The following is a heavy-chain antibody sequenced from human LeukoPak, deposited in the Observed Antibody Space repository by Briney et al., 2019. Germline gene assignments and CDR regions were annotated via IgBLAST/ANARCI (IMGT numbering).Heavy chain of an antibody. CDR1: GYTLTELS. J-gene: IGHJ5*02. Sequence: GASVKVCCQVSGYTLTELSMHWVRQAPGKGHAWMGGFDPEDGGTIYAQKFQGRVTMTEDTSTDTAYMELSSLRSEDTAVYYCATGGAAAGLNWFDPWGQGTLVTVSS. D-gene: IGHD6-13*01. CDR3: ATGGAAAGLNWFDP. V-gene: IGHV1-24*01. CDR2: FDPEDGGT.